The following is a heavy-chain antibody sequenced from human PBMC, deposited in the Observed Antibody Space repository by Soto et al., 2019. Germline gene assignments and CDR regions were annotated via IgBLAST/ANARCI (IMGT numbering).Heavy chain of an antibody. J-gene: IGHJ4*02. Sequence: ASVKVSCKASGFTLNDFGVSWVRQAPGQGLEWMGWISGYDGNTNFAQKYEGRVTMTIDSSTSTAYMVLRNLRSDDTAMYYCAREKWFGQTPFDSWGQGTLVTVSS. D-gene: IGHD3-10*01. V-gene: IGHV1-18*01. CDR1: GFTLNDFG. CDR2: ISGYDGNT. CDR3: AREKWFGQTPFDS.